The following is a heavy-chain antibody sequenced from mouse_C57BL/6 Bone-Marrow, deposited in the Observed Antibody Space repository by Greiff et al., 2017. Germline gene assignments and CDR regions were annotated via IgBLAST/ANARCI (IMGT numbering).Heavy chain of an antibody. CDR2: IHPNSGST. J-gene: IGHJ4*01. Sequence: QVQLKQPGAELVKPGASVKLSCKASGYTFTSYWMHWVKQRPGQGLEWIGMIHPNSGSTNYNEKFKSKATLTVDKSSSSAYMQLSSLTSEDSAVYYCAREDYYYGSSYYAMDYWGQGTSVTVSS. D-gene: IGHD1-1*01. CDR1: GYTFTSYW. CDR3: AREDYYYGSSYYAMDY. V-gene: IGHV1-64*01.